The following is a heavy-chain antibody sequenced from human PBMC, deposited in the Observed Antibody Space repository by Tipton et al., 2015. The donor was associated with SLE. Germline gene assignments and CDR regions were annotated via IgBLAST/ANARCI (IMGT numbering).Heavy chain of an antibody. CDR1: GASISGGAYY. D-gene: IGHD5-18*01. CDR2: VYNNGGT. J-gene: IGHJ4*02. CDR3: ARLPYSYSNPFDY. Sequence: GLVKPSQTLSLTCNISGASISGGAYYWSWIRQSPGKGLEWIGYVYNNGGTNYNPSLKSRATISKDTSNNQFSLKLSSMTAADTAVYYCARLPYSYSNPFDYWGQGTLVTVSS. V-gene: IGHV4-61*08.